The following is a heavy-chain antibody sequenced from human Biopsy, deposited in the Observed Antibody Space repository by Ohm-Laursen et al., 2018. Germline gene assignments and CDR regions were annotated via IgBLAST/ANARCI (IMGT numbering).Heavy chain of an antibody. V-gene: IGHV4-59*02. CDR2: IYYSVMT. CDR3: ARDSGILNYGNFKYYHYYGMDV. CDR1: GDSVTKYY. D-gene: IGHD4-11*01. J-gene: IGHJ6*02. Sequence: SETLSLIWTVSGDSVTKYYWSWIRQPPGKGLEWIGHIYYSVMTNYNPSLQSRVSISVDTSRNQVSLTLSSVTAADTAVYYCARDSGILNYGNFKYYHYYGMDVWGQGTKVTVSS.